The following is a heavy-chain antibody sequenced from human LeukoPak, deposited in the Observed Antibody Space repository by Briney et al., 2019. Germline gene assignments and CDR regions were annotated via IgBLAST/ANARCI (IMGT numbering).Heavy chain of an antibody. D-gene: IGHD5-18*01. Sequence: PSETLSLTCTVSGGSTSSSSYYWGWIRQPPGKGLEWIGSIYYSGSTYYNPSLKSRVTISVDTSKNQFSLKLSSVTAADTAVYYCAREGYSPFFDYWGQGTLVTVSS. V-gene: IGHV4-39*02. J-gene: IGHJ4*02. CDR1: GGSTSSSSYY. CDR3: AREGYSPFFDY. CDR2: IYYSGST.